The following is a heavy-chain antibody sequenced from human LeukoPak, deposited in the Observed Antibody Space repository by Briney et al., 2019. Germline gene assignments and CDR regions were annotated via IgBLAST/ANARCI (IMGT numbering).Heavy chain of an antibody. CDR1: GFTFSSYS. D-gene: IGHD5-12*01. Sequence: AGGSLRLSCAASGFTFSSYSMNWVRQAPGKGLEWVSSISSSSSYIYYADSVKGRFTIPRDNAKNSLYLQMNSLRAEDTAVYYCARDGVSGYDQYYFDYWGQGTLVTVSS. CDR3: ARDGVSGYDQYYFDY. CDR2: ISSSSSYI. V-gene: IGHV3-21*01. J-gene: IGHJ4*02.